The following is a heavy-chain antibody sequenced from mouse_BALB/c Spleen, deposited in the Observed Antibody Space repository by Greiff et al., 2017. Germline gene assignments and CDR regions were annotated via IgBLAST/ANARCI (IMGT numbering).Heavy chain of an antibody. CDR2: IYPGDGDT. CDR3: ARGITTAVEGYFDV. J-gene: IGHJ1*01. Sequence: QVQLQQSGPELVKPGASVKISCKASGYAFSSSWMNWVKQRPGQGLEWIGRIYPGDGDTNYNGKFKGKATLTADKSSSTAYMQLSSLTSVDSAVYFCARGITTAVEGYFDVWGAGTTVTVSS. V-gene: IGHV1-82*01. CDR1: GYAFSSSW. D-gene: IGHD1-2*01.